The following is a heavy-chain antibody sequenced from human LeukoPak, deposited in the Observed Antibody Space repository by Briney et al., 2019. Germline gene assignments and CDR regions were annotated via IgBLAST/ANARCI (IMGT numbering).Heavy chain of an antibody. CDR1: GFTFSSYS. Sequence: GGSLRLSCAASGFTFSSYSMNWVRQAPGKGLEWVSSISSSSSYIYYADSVKGRFTISRDNAENSLYLQMNSLRAEDTAVYYCARDYRREYYYDSSGYYISWGQGTLVTVSS. CDR3: ARDYRREYYYDSSGYYIS. V-gene: IGHV3-21*01. J-gene: IGHJ5*02. D-gene: IGHD3-22*01. CDR2: ISSSSSYI.